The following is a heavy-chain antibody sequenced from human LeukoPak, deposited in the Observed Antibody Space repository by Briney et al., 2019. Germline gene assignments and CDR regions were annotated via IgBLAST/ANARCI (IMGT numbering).Heavy chain of an antibody. CDR2: ISGRGTST. Sequence: PGGSLRLSCAASGFTFSTYAMTWVRQAPGKGLEWVSGISGRGTSTYYADSVKGRLTISRVRSKHTLYLQMNSLRAEDTAVYYCAKALDTAMVTRSFANDYWGQGTLVTVSS. CDR3: AKALDTAMVTRSFANDY. V-gene: IGHV3-23*01. J-gene: IGHJ4*02. CDR1: GFTFSTYA. D-gene: IGHD5-18*01.